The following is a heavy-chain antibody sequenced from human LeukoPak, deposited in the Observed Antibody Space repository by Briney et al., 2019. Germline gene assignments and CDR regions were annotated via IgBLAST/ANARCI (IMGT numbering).Heavy chain of an antibody. CDR1: GYTFTSYY. CDR3: ARRHYDSSGYNWFDP. CDR2: INPSGGST. J-gene: IGHJ5*02. V-gene: IGHV1-46*01. D-gene: IGHD3-22*01. Sequence: ASVKVSCKASGYTFTSYYMHWVRQAPGQGLEWMGIINPSGGSTSYAQKFQGRVTMTRDMSTSTVYMELSSLRSEDTAVYYCARRHYDSSGYNWFDPWGQGTLDTVSS.